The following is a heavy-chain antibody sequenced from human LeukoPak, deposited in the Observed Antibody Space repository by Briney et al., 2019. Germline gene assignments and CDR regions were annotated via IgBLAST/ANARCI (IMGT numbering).Heavy chain of an antibody. CDR2: INPSGGST. J-gene: IGHJ4*02. V-gene: IGHV1-46*01. D-gene: IGHD1-26*01. CDR1: GYTFTSYY. Sequence: VQVSCKASGYTFTSYYMHWVRQAPGQGLEWMGIINPSGGSTSYAQKFQGRVTMTRDTSTSTVYMELSSLRSEDTAVYYCARDPYESVGATTSFDYWGQGTLVTVSS. CDR3: ARDPYESVGATTSFDY.